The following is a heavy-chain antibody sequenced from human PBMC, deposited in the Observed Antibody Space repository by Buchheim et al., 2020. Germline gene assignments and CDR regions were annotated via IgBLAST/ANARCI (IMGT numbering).Heavy chain of an antibody. D-gene: IGHD3-16*02. Sequence: QVQLVQSGAEVKKPGSSVRVSCKTSGNTFTKYAINWVRQAPGQGLEWMGIINPSGGSTSYAQKFQGRVTMTRDTSTSTVYMELSSLRSEDTAVYYCARKVISNYYFDYWGQGTL. CDR1: GNTFTKYA. CDR3: ARKVISNYYFDY. CDR2: INPSGGST. V-gene: IGHV1-46*01. J-gene: IGHJ4*02.